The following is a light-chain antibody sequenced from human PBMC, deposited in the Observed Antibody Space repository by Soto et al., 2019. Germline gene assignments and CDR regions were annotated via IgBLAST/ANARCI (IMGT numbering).Light chain of an antibody. V-gene: IGLV1-40*01. J-gene: IGLJ2*01. Sequence: QSVLTQPPSVSGAPGQRVIIPCTGSSSSIGAGYDVHWYQQLPGTAPKLLIYGNNNRPSGVPDRFSGSRSGTSASLAITGLQAEDEADYFCLSYDNSLSSPVLFGGGTKVTVL. CDR1: SSSIGAGYD. CDR2: GNN. CDR3: LSYDNSLSSPVL.